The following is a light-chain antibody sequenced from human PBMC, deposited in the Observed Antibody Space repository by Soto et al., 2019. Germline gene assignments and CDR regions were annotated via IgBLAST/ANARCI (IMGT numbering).Light chain of an antibody. Sequence: NNSSTGTSSDFGIYKDVSWYQHHPSKVPKLMIYDVSERPSGVPDRVSGSNAGNTAYLPSAVLEPEDDANYSCCPRTDTLRVFGTGNKVTVL. J-gene: IGLJ1*01. CDR3: CPRTDTLRV. CDR1: SSDFGIYKD. V-gene: IGLV2-11*01. CDR2: DVS.